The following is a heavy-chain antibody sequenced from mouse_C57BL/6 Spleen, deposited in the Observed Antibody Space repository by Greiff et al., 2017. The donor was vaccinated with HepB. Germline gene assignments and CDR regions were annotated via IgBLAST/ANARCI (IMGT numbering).Heavy chain of an antibody. CDR2: IYPGDGDT. Sequence: VQLQESGPELVKPGASVKISCKASGYAFSSSWMNWVKQRPGKGLEWIGRIYPGDGDTNYNGKFKGKATLTADKSSSTAYMQLSSLTSEDSAVYFCARERDGYPYAMDYWGQGTSVTVSS. D-gene: IGHD2-3*01. CDR1: GYAFSSSW. CDR3: ARERDGYPYAMDY. V-gene: IGHV1-82*01. J-gene: IGHJ4*01.